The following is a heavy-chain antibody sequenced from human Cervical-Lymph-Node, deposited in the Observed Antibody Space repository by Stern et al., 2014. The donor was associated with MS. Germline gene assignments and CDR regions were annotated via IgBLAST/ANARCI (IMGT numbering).Heavy chain of an antibody. V-gene: IGHV3-53*01. Sequence: EVQLVESGGGVIQPGGSLRLSCTASGFTVSRDYMTWVRQAPGKGLEWVSLITNVGSTCYTDSEKGRFTISRDDSKNTVYLHMTSLRAEDTAMYYCARDTSSPERSDWWGQGTLVTVSS. CDR1: GFTVSRDY. J-gene: IGHJ4*02. CDR2: ITNVGST. CDR3: ARDTSSPERSDW. D-gene: IGHD1-1*01.